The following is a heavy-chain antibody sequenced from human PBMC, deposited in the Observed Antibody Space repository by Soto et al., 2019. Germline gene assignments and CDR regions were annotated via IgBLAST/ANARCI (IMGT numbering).Heavy chain of an antibody. Sequence: PGGSLRLSCAASGFTFSSYWMSWVRQAPGKGLEWVANIKQDGSEKYYVDSVKGRFTISRDNAKNSLYLQMNSLRAEDTAVYYCARDSYDYYCSGSYYHPEFGDWGKGTLVTVSS. CDR1: GFTFSSYW. CDR3: ARDSYDYYCSGSYYHPEFGD. D-gene: IGHD3-10*01. CDR2: IKQDGSEK. V-gene: IGHV3-7*01. J-gene: IGHJ4*02.